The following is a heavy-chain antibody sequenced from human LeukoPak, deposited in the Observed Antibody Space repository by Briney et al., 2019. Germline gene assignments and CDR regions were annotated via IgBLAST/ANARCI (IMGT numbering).Heavy chain of an antibody. V-gene: IGHV3-74*01. J-gene: IGHJ2*01. CDR1: GFTFSSYW. CDR2: INSDGSST. Sequence: GGSLRLSCAASGFTFSSYWTHWVRQAPGKGLVWVSRINSDGSSTSYADSVKGRFTISRDNAKNTLYLQMNSLRAEDTAVYYCARDRERHWYFDLWGRGTLVTVSS. D-gene: IGHD1-26*01. CDR3: ARDRERHWYFDL.